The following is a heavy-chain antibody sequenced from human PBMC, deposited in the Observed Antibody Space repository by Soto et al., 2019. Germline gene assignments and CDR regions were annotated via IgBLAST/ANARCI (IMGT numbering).Heavy chain of an antibody. CDR2: IVVGSGNT. CDR3: AADGVFGEPFAY. D-gene: IGHD3-10*01. J-gene: IGHJ4*02. V-gene: IGHV1-58*01. CDR1: GFTFTSSA. Sequence: SVKVSCKASGFTFTSSAVQWVRQARGQRLEWIGWIVVGSGNTNYAQKFQERVTITRDMSTSTAYMELSSLRSEDTAVYYCAADGVFGEPFAYSGQGTLVTGSS.